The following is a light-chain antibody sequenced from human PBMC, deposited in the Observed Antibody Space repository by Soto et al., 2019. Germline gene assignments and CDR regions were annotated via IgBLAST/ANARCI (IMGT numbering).Light chain of an antibody. V-gene: IGLV2-11*01. CDR2: DVD. J-gene: IGLJ1*01. Sequence: QSALTQPRSVSGSPGQSVTISCTGISGDVGGHDFVSWYQQHPGKAPKLILYDVDKRPSGVPDRFSGSRSGNTASLTISGLQAADEADYFCKSYAGSNTYVFGSGTKLTVL. CDR1: SGDVGGHDF. CDR3: KSYAGSNTYV.